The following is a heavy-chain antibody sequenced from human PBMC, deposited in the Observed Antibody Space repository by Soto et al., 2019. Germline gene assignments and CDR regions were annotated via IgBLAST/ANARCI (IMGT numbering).Heavy chain of an antibody. J-gene: IGHJ4*02. CDR2: IYWDDDK. CDR1: GFSLSTSGVT. CDR3: AHSQSFDIVVVPAAIHPGEVDFDY. V-gene: IGHV2-5*02. Sequence: QITLKESGPPLVKPTQTLTLTCTFSGFSLSTSGVTVGWIRQPPGKALEWLALIYWDDDKRSSPSLKNRLTITKDTSKNQVVLTITNMEPVDTATYYCAHSQSFDIVVVPAAIHPGEVDFDYWGQGTPVTVSS. D-gene: IGHD2-2*01.